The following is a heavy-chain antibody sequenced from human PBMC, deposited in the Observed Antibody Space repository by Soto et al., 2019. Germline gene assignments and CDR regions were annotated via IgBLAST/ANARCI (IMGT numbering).Heavy chain of an antibody. CDR3: ARGGDSSSSGRDNWFDP. V-gene: IGHV4-30-2*01. CDR2: IYHSGST. J-gene: IGHJ5*02. CDR1: GGSISSGGYS. D-gene: IGHD6-6*01. Sequence: QLQLQESGSGLVKPSQTLSLTCAVSGGSISSGGYSWSWIRQPPGKGLEWIGYIYHSGSTYYIPSLKSRVTISVDRSKNQFSMKLSSVTAADTAVYYCARGGDSSSSGRDNWFDPWGQGTLVTVSS.